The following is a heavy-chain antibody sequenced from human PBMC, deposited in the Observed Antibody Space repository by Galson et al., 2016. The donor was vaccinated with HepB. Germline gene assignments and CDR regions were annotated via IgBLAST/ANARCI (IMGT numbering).Heavy chain of an antibody. CDR1: GDSISSYD. V-gene: IGHV4-4*07. CDR2: IYTSGNT. D-gene: IGHD5-24*01. J-gene: IGHJ6*02. Sequence: SETLSLTCTDSGDSISSYDWSWIRQPAGKGLEWIGRIYTSGNTNYNPSLKSRVTMSVDTSKNQLSLKLRSVTAADTAVYFCAGQVEMATIMDYYYGMDVWGQGTTVTVSS. CDR3: AGQVEMATIMDYYYGMDV.